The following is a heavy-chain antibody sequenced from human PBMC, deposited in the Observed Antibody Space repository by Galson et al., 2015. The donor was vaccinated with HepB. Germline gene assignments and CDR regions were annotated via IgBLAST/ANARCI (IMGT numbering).Heavy chain of an antibody. J-gene: IGHJ4*02. Sequence: SLRLSCAASGFTFSSYGMHWVRQAPGKGLEWVAFIRYDGSNKYYADSVKGRFTISRDNSKNTLYLQMNSLRAEDTAVYYCAKTPFSYSSSSYFDYWGQGTLVTVSS. V-gene: IGHV3-30*02. CDR1: GFTFSSYG. CDR3: AKTPFSYSSSSYFDY. CDR2: IRYDGSNK. D-gene: IGHD6-13*01.